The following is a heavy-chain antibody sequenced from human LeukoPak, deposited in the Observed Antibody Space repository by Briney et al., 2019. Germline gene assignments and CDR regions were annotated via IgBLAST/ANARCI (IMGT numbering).Heavy chain of an antibody. CDR2: ISSSSSTI. CDR3: ARHPPEAYYDFWSGYYSPDPFPDY. CDR1: GFTFSSYS. Sequence: GGSLRLSCAASGFTFSSYSMNWVRQAPGKGPEWVSYISSSSSTIYYADSVKGRFTISRDNAKNSLYLQMNSLRAEDTAVYYCARHPPEAYYDFWSGYYSPDPFPDYWGQGTLVTVSS. D-gene: IGHD3-3*01. V-gene: IGHV3-48*01. J-gene: IGHJ4*02.